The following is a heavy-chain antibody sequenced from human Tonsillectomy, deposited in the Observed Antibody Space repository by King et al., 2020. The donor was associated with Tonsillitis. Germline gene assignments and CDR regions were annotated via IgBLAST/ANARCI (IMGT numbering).Heavy chain of an antibody. J-gene: IGHJ6*02. CDR1: GFTFSSYA. CDR3: VKDSPPPSLYDFWSGPYYYYGMDV. D-gene: IGHD3-3*01. V-gene: IGHV3-64D*06. Sequence: VQLVESGGGLVQPGGSLRLSCSASGFTFSSYAMHWVRQAPGKGLEYVSAISSNGGSTYYADSVKGRFTISRDNSKNTLYLQMSSLRAEDTAVYYCVKDSPPPSLYDFWSGPYYYYGMDVWGQGTTVTASS. CDR2: ISSNGGST.